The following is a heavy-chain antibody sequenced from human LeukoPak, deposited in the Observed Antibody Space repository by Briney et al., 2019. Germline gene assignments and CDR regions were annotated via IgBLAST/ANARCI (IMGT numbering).Heavy chain of an antibody. J-gene: IGHJ6*03. D-gene: IGHD2-2*01. CDR2: INPNSGGT. CDR1: GYTFTGYY. V-gene: IGHV1-2*02. CDR3: ARASGDFCSSSTCFKSLHYYYMDV. Sequence: ASVKVSCKASGYTFTGYYMHWVRQAPGQGLEWMGWINPNSGGTNYAQNFQGRATMTRDTSISTAYMELSRLRSDDTAVYYCARASGDFCSSSTCFKSLHYYYMDVWGKGTTVTVSS.